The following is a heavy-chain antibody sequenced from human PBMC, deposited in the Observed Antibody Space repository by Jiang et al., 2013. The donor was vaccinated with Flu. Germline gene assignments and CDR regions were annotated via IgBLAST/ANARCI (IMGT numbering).Heavy chain of an antibody. CDR3: ARDRHVSYYYNYYGMDV. Sequence: VQLVESGGGLVQPGGSLRLSCAASGFTFSDYAMSWVRQAPGKGLEWVSVIYSGGSTYYADSVKGRFTISRDNSQNTLYLQMNSLRAEDTAVYYCARDRHVSYYYNYYGMDVWGQGTTVTVSS. V-gene: IGHV3-66*01. CDR1: GFTFSDYA. J-gene: IGHJ6*02. CDR2: IYSGGST. D-gene: IGHD3-10*02.